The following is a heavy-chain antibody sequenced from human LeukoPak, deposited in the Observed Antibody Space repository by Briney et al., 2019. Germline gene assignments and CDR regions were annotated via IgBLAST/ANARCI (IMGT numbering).Heavy chain of an antibody. CDR2: IFSSGST. D-gene: IGHD3-22*01. Sequence: PSETLSLTYTVSGGSIISSGCYWCWIRQPGGKGLEWIGRIFSSGSTNYNPSLKSRVTISVDTSKNQFPLKLSSVTAADTAVYYCARSHTRHHYDSSGYYVPGLVYFDYWGQGTLVTVSS. CDR3: ARSHTRHHYDSSGYYVPGLVYFDY. J-gene: IGHJ4*02. CDR1: GGSIISSGCY. V-gene: IGHV4-61*02.